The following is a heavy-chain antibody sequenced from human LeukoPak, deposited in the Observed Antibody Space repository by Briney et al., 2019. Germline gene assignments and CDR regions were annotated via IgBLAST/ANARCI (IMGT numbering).Heavy chain of an antibody. D-gene: IGHD3-3*01. Sequence: GGTLRLSCAASGFTFSRCCMRWVRHAPGKGLEGVANIKQDGCEKFYADSVKGRFTISRDNAKNSLYLPMQSVSGEDAAVFYCARVQEWFSDWFVPWGQGTLVTVSS. J-gene: IGHJ5*02. V-gene: IGHV3-7*01. CDR3: ARVQEWFSDWFVP. CDR1: GFTFSRCC. CDR2: IKQDGCEK.